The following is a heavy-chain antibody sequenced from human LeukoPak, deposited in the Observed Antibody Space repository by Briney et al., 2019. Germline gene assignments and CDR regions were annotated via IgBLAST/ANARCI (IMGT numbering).Heavy chain of an antibody. CDR2: INPNSGGT. CDR3: AREEFQWLGHYWYFDL. V-gene: IGHV1-2*02. Sequence: ASVKVSCKASGYTFTGYYMHWVRQAPGQGLEWVGWINPNSGGTNYAQKFQGRVAMTRDTSISTAYMELSRLRSDDTAVYYCAREEFQWLGHYWYFDLWGRGTLVTVSS. D-gene: IGHD6-19*01. J-gene: IGHJ2*01. CDR1: GYTFTGYY.